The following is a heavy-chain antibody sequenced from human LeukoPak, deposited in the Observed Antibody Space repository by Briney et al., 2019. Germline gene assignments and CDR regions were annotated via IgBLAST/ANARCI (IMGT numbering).Heavy chain of an antibody. CDR1: GFTFSSYS. D-gene: IGHD4-23*01. CDR2: ISSSSSYI. V-gene: IGHV3-21*01. J-gene: IGHJ5*02. CDR3: ARDRWYNWFDP. Sequence: PGGSLRLSCAAFGFTFSSYSMNWVRQAPGKGLEWVLSISSSSSYIYYADSVKGRFTISRDNAKNSLYLQMNSLRAEDTAVYYCARDRWYNWFDPWGQGTLVTVSS.